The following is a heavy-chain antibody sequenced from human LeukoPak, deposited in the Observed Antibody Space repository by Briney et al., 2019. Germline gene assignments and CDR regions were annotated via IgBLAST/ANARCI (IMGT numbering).Heavy chain of an antibody. D-gene: IGHD6-19*01. J-gene: IGHJ4*02. Sequence: SQTLLLTCAISGDSVSSKNVAWNWIRQSPSRGLEWLGRTYYRSKWYNDYAVSVKGRISVNPDTSKNQFSLQLNSVTPEDTAVYYCTRDGSGWSQDYWGQGTLVTVSS. CDR3: TRDGSGWSQDY. CDR2: TYYRSKWYN. CDR1: GDSVSSKNVA. V-gene: IGHV6-1*01.